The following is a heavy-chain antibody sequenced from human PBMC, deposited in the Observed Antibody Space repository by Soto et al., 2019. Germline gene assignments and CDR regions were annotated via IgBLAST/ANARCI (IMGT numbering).Heavy chain of an antibody. CDR2: VDTTGGT. CDR3: AKDDSGAADI. J-gene: IGHJ3*02. V-gene: IGHV4-4*07. Sequence: QVQLQESGPGLVEPSETLSLTCTVSGGSISSYSWNWIRQPDGKGPEWIGRVDTTGGTNYIPSLKSRVTMSVDTSKNQFSLNLRFVTAADTAVYFCAKDDSGAADIWGQGTMVTVS. CDR1: GGSISSYS. D-gene: IGHD3-16*01.